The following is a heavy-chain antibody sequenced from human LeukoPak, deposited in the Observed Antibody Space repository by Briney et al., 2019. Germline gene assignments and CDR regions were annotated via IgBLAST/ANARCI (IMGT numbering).Heavy chain of an antibody. J-gene: IGHJ6*02. Sequence: GSLPLSCAASGFPVSRNYMSGVRQAPGKGLEWGSFIYSGGSTYYADSGKGRFTISRDNSKNTLYLQMNSLTGEDTAMYYCARDFRWELHSYGMDVWGQGPTVTVPS. V-gene: IGHV3-53*01. CDR2: IYSGGST. CDR1: GFPVSRNY. CDR3: ARDFRWELHSYGMDV. D-gene: IGHD1-26*01.